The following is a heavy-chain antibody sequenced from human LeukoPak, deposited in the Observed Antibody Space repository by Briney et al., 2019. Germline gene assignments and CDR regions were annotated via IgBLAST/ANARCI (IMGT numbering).Heavy chain of an antibody. D-gene: IGHD2/OR15-2a*01. Sequence: GASVKVSCKASGYTFTGYYMHWVRQAPGQGLEWMGWINPNSGGTNYAHKFQGRVTMTRDTSISTAYMELSRLRSDDTAVYYCARDPLYESGPPVDYWGQGTLVTVSS. CDR2: INPNSGGT. CDR3: ARDPLYESGPPVDY. V-gene: IGHV1-2*02. CDR1: GYTFTGYY. J-gene: IGHJ4*02.